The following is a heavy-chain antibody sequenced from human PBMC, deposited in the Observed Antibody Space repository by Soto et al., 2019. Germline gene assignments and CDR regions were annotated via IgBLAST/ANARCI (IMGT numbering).Heavy chain of an antibody. CDR3: AKGPKATGSWGLGDY. J-gene: IGHJ4*02. CDR2: ISGSGGTT. D-gene: IGHD1-26*01. Sequence: EVQLLESGGGLVQPGGSLRLSCAASGFTFSSYAMSWVRQAPGKGLEWVSAISGSGGTTYYADSVKGRFTISRDNSKNTLYLQMNSLRAEDTAVYYCAKGPKATGSWGLGDYWGQGTLVTVSS. V-gene: IGHV3-23*01. CDR1: GFTFSSYA.